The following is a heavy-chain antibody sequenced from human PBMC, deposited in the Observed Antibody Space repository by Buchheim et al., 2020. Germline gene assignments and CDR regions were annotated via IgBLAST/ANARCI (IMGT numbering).Heavy chain of an antibody. CDR3: AKDRRATIYCSGEICYYMLEGTGHS. V-gene: IGHV3-23*04. CDR2: VSGNGGNT. D-gene: IGHD2-15*01. J-gene: IGHJ4*02. Sequence: EVQLVESGGTLVQPGGSLRLSCVASGFSFRSYAMSWVRQAPGKGLEWVSSVSGNGGNTYYADSVKGRFSISRDNSKNTLYLQMNSLRDEDTAVYHCAKDRRATIYCSGEICYYMLEGTGHSWGQGTL. CDR1: GFSFRSYA.